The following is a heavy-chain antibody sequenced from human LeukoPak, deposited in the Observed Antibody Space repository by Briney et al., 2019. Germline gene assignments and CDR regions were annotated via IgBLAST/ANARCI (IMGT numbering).Heavy chain of an antibody. CDR1: GGSISSYY. V-gene: IGHV4-59*01. D-gene: IGHD4-23*01. CDR2: IYYSGST. Sequence: SETLSLTCTVSGGSISSYYWSWIRQPPGKGLEWIGYIYYSGSTNYNPSLKSRVTISVDTSKNQFSLKLSSVTAADTAVYYCAREPHDGGNSWGWGQGTLVTVSS. J-gene: IGHJ4*02. CDR3: AREPHDGGNSWG.